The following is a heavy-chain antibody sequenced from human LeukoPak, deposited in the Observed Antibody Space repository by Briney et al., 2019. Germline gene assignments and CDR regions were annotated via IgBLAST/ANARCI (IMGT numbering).Heavy chain of an antibody. J-gene: IGHJ4*02. CDR3: ARASDYLDY. D-gene: IGHD3-16*01. CDR1: GHTFTGYY. Sequence: ASVKVSCKASGHTFTGYYLHWVRQAPGQGLEWMGWISPNSGVTHYAQTFQGRVTMTRDRSISTVYMELSRLRSDDTAIYYCARASDYLDYWGQGTLVTVSS. V-gene: IGHV1-2*02. CDR2: ISPNSGVT.